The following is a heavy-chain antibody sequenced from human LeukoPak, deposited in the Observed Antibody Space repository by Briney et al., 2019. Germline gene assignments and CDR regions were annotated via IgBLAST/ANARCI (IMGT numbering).Heavy chain of an antibody. Sequence: SGTLSLTCTVSGDSISRFFWTWIRQPPGKGLEWIGYIYYSGDTNYNPSLKSRVTMSMDKSENQFSLRLTSVTAADTAVYYCARGGITDSFDIRGQGTLVTVSS. D-gene: IGHD1-14*01. CDR2: IYYSGDT. V-gene: IGHV4-59*01. J-gene: IGHJ3*02. CDR3: ARGGITDSFDI. CDR1: GDSISRFF.